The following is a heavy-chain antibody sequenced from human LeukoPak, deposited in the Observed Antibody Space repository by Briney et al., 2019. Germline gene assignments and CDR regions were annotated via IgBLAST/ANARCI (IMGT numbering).Heavy chain of an antibody. CDR1: GFSLSSYA. V-gene: IGHV3-30*04. J-gene: IGHJ4*02. D-gene: IGHD3-22*01. CDR2: ISYDGSNK. CDR3: ARALYSMIVPPGY. Sequence: GGSLRLSCAASGFSLSSYAMHWARQAPGKGLEWVAVISYDGSNKYYADSVKGRFTISRDNSKNTLYLQMNSLRAEDTAVYYCARALYSMIVPPGYWGQGTLVTVSS.